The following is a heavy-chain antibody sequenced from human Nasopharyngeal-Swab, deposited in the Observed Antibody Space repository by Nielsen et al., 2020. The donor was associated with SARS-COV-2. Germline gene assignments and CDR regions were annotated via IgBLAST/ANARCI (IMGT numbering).Heavy chain of an antibody. V-gene: IGHV3-23*01. CDR2: ISASDYTT. D-gene: IGHD5-24*01. CDR3: AKGGGYNLGDY. CDR1: GFTFRSYA. J-gene: IGHJ4*02. Sequence: GESLKISCAASGFTFRSYAISWVRQAPGKGLEWVSVISASDYTTYYADSVKGRFTISRDNSKNTVNLQMNSLRAEDTAIYYCAKGGGYNLGDYWGQGSLVTVSS.